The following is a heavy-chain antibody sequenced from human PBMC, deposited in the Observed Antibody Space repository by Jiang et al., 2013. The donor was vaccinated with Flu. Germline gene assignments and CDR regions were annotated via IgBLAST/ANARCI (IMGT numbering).Heavy chain of an antibody. V-gene: IGHV4-34*01. CDR2: INHSGST. Sequence: GSGLVKPSEILSLTCAVYGGSFSGYYWSWIRQPPGKGLEWIGEINHSGSTNYNPSLKSRVTISVDTSKNQFSLKLSSVTAADTAVYYCARGRLRPRYDSSGYYDAFDMWGQGARVTVSS. D-gene: IGHD3-22*01. CDR3: ARGRLRPRYDSSGYYDAFDM. J-gene: IGHJ3*02. CDR1: GGSFSGYY.